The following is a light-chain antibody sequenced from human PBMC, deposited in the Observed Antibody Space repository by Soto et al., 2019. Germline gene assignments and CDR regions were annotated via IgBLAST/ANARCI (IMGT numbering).Light chain of an antibody. CDR3: QQYDDWPPT. CDR2: GAS. CDR1: RSVNSN. Sequence: EIVMTQSPATLSVSPGERATVSCSASRSVNSNLAWYQQKPGQAPKLLIYGASTRATGIPARFSGSGSGTEFTLTISSLQSEDFAFYYCQQYDDWPPTFGQGTKV. J-gene: IGKJ1*01. V-gene: IGKV3-15*01.